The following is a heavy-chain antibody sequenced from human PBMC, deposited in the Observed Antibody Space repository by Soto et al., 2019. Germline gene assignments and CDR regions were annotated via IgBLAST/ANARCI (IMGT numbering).Heavy chain of an antibody. Sequence: ASVKVSCKASGGTFNNYGITWVRQAPGQGLEWMGVIVPIFGIANYAQRFQGRVTITADESTSTAYMQLSSLTSEDTAVYYCARGTTYGPNWFDPWGQGTLVTVSS. CDR1: GGTFNNYG. CDR3: ARGTTYGPNWFDP. D-gene: IGHD3-10*01. J-gene: IGHJ5*02. V-gene: IGHV1-69*13. CDR2: IVPIFGIA.